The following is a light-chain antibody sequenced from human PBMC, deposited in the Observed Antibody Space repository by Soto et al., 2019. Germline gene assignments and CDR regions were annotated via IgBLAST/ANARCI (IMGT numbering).Light chain of an antibody. CDR1: ESIDNW. J-gene: IGKJ5*01. V-gene: IGKV1-5*03. Sequence: DIKLTQSPSTLSANVGDTVTLTCRASESIDNWLAWYQQKPGKAPKLLIYKASSLESGVPSRLSGSGSGTDFTLTISSLQPEDFATYYCQQSYTPPITFGQGTRLEIK. CDR3: QQSYTPPIT. CDR2: KAS.